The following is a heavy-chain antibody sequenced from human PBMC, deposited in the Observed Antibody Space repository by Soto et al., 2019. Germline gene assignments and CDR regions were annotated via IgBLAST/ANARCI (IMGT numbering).Heavy chain of an antibody. J-gene: IGHJ3*02. D-gene: IGHD3-10*01. Sequence: EVQLVESGGGLVQPGGSLRLSCAASGFSVGDNYMKWVRQAPGKGLEWVSLIYSGGSTFYADAVKGRFTISRDNSKNTLFLQMNNLRVDETAVYYCARDRGYMWGQGTMVTVSA. V-gene: IGHV3-66*01. CDR3: ARDRGYM. CDR2: IYSGGST. CDR1: GFSVGDNY.